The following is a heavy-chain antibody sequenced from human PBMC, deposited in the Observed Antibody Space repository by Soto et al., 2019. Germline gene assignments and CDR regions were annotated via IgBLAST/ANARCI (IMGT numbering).Heavy chain of an antibody. V-gene: IGHV3-30*03. CDR2: ISSDGHHQ. Sequence: GGSLRLSCATSGFTFNDYAMYWVRQAPGQGLEWVAMISSDGHHQFYVDNLRGRFTVSRDNSKNTLFLQMNSLRPEDTAVYYCSRGTYYPQSSGLHADYWGPGPVYTLSS. CDR3: SRGTYYPQSSGLHADY. D-gene: IGHD3-22*01. J-gene: IGHJ4*02. CDR1: GFTFNDYA.